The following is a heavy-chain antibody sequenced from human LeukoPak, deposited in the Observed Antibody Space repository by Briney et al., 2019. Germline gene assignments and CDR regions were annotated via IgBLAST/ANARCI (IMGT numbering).Heavy chain of an antibody. D-gene: IGHD5-18*01. CDR1: GYTFSSYD. J-gene: IGHJ2*01. V-gene: IGHV1-8*01. CDR2: TNPSSGNT. CDR3: TRMRGYTYGYWYLDL. Sequence: GASVKVSCKAAGYTFSSYDINWVRQAPGQGLEYMGWTNPSSGNTGYTQKFQGRITMTRDTSIGTAYMELSSLKSEDTALYYCTRMRGYTYGYWYLDLWGRGTLVTVSS.